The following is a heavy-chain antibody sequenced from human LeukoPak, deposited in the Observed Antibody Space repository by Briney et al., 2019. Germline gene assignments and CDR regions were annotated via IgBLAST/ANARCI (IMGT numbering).Heavy chain of an antibody. CDR3: ASGGYYGSGSGKNWFDP. V-gene: IGHV1-46*01. CDR1: GYTFTSYY. D-gene: IGHD3-10*01. CDR2: INPSGGST. J-gene: IGHJ5*02. Sequence: GASVKVSCKASGYTFTSYYMHWLRQAPGQGLEWMGIINPSGGSTSYAQKFQGRVTMTRDTSTSTVYMELSSLRSEDTAVYYCASGGYYGSGSGKNWFDPWGQGTLVTVSS.